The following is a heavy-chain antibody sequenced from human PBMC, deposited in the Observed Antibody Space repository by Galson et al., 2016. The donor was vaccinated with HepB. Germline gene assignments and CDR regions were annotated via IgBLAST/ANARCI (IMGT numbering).Heavy chain of an antibody. D-gene: IGHD6-25*01. J-gene: IGHJ2*01. V-gene: IGHV3-23*01. CDR2: IDSRTPTT. CDR3: ARGSASWYFDL. CDR1: GFTFSSYT. Sequence: SLRLSCAASGFTFSSYTMNWVRQAPGKGLEWVATIDSRTPTTHYADSVRGRFTISRDNSKDTVYLQMITLTAEDTAVYYCARGSASWYFDLWGRGSLVTVSS.